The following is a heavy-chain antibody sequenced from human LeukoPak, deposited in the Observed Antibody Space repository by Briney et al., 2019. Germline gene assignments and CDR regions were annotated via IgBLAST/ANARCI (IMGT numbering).Heavy chain of an antibody. CDR1: GFIFSSYG. CDR3: ATSIGPNYYGSGSYPGY. J-gene: IGHJ4*02. CDR2: ISYDGSNK. D-gene: IGHD3-10*01. V-gene: IGHV3-30*03. Sequence: PGGSLRLSCAASGFIFSSYGMHWVRQAPGKGLEWVAVISYDGSNKYCADSVKGRFTISRDNSKNTLYLQMNSLRAEDTAVYYCATSIGPNYYGSGSYPGYWGQGTLVTVSS.